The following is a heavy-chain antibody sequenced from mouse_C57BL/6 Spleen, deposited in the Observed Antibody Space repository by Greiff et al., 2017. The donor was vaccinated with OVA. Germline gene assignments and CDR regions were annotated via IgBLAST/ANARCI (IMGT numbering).Heavy chain of an antibody. Sequence: EVQLVESGAELVKPGASVKLSCTASGFNIKDYYMHWVKQRTEQGLEWIGRIDPEDGETKYAPKFQGKATITADTSSNTAYLQLSSLTSEDTAVYYCARDYYGSSYDWYFDVWGTGTTVTVSS. J-gene: IGHJ1*03. CDR2: IDPEDGET. CDR3: ARDYYGSSYDWYFDV. V-gene: IGHV14-2*01. CDR1: GFNIKDYY. D-gene: IGHD1-1*01.